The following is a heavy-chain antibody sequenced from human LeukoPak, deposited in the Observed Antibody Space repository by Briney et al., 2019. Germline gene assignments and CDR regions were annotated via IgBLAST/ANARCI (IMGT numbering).Heavy chain of an antibody. J-gene: IGHJ5*02. CDR3: AKRYGSSGFNWFDP. V-gene: IGHV3-30*18. Sequence: GSLRLSCAASGFTFSSYGMHWVRQAPGKGLEWVAVISYDGSNKYYADSVKGRFTISRDNSKNTLFLQMNSLRAEDTALYYCAKRYGSSGFNWFDPWGQGTLVTVSS. D-gene: IGHD6-19*01. CDR2: ISYDGSNK. CDR1: GFTFSSYG.